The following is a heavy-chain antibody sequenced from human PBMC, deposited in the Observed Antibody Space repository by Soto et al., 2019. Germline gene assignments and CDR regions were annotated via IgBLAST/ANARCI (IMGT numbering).Heavy chain of an antibody. D-gene: IGHD3-3*01. Sequence: GGSLRLSCAASGFTFSSYAMSWVRQAPGKGLEWVSAISGSGGSTYYADSVKGRFTISRDNSKNTLYLQMNSLRAEDTAVYYCAKSGPGPRITIFGEQNYYYYGMDVWGQGPTVTVYS. J-gene: IGHJ6*02. V-gene: IGHV3-23*01. CDR3: AKSGPGPRITIFGEQNYYYYGMDV. CDR1: GFTFSSYA. CDR2: ISGSGGST.